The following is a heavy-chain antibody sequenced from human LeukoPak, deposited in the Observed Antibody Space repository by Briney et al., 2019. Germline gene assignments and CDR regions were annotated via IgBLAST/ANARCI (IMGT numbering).Heavy chain of an antibody. CDR2: ISGSGGTT. V-gene: IGHV3-23*01. CDR1: GFTFSSYA. D-gene: IGHD3-3*01. J-gene: IGHJ4*02. Sequence: PGGSLRLSCAASGFTFSSYAMNWVRQAPGKGLEWVSAISGSGGTTYYADSVKDRFTISRDNSKNTLFLHMNSLRAEDTAVYYCAKGVNDFGSGYQYYFDYWGQGTLVTVSS. CDR3: AKGVNDFGSGYQYYFDY.